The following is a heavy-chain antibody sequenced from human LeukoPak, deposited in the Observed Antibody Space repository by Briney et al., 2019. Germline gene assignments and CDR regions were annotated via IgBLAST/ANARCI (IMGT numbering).Heavy chain of an antibody. CDR2: ISYSGGT. CDR1: GGSISSSNYY. CDR3: AGHDSRGYYVAY. J-gene: IGHJ4*02. D-gene: IGHD3-22*01. V-gene: IGHV4-39*01. Sequence: SETLSLTCTVSGGSISSSNYYWDWIRQPPGRGLEWIGNISYSGGTNYNPSLQSRVTISVDTSKNQFSLKLSSVTAADTAVYFCAGHDSRGYYVAYWGQGALVTVSS.